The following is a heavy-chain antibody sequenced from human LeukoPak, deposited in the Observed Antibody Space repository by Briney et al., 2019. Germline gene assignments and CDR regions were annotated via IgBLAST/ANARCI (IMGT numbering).Heavy chain of an antibody. CDR3: GLGSGHGFDY. Sequence: GGSLRLSCAASGFTFSSYWMHWVRQAPGKGLVWVSGINNDGSSKSYADSVRGRFTIYRDNAKNTLYLQMNSLRVEERAVYYCGLGSGHGFDYWGQGTLATVSS. CDR1: GFTFSSYW. CDR2: INNDGSSK. J-gene: IGHJ4*02. V-gene: IGHV3-74*01. D-gene: IGHD5-12*01.